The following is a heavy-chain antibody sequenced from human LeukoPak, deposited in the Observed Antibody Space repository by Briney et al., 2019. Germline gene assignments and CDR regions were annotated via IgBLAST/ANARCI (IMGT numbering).Heavy chain of an antibody. D-gene: IGHD2-21*01. J-gene: IGHJ2*01. CDR3: AREANSPTARYWYFDL. Sequence: PSETLSLTCTVSGGSVSSYYWSWMRQSPGKGLEWIGYVYYRGSTNYNPALKSRVTISLDTSENQFSLKLSSVTAADTAVYYCAREANSPTARYWYFDLWGRGTQVTVSS. CDR1: GGSVSSYY. CDR2: VYYRGST. V-gene: IGHV4-59*02.